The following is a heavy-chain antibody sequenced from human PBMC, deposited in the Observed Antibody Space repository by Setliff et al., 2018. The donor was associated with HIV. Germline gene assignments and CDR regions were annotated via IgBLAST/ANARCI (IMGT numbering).Heavy chain of an antibody. D-gene: IGHD4-17*01. CDR2: IYYSGST. Sequence: SETLSLTCTVSGGSISSYYWSWIRQPPWKGLQWIGYIYYSGSTNYNPSLRSRVTISVDTCKNHFYLKLRSVTAADAAVYYCARQKTVTTYFDYWGQGTRVTVAS. CDR3: ARQKTVTTYFDY. V-gene: IGHV4-59*08. CDR1: GGSISSYY. J-gene: IGHJ4*02.